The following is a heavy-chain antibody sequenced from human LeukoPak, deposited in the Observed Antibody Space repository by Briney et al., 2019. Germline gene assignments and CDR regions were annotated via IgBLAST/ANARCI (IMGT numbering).Heavy chain of an antibody. V-gene: IGHV3-15*01. D-gene: IGHD3-9*01. CDR2: IRSKTDGGTT. Sequence: GESLRLSCAASGFTFSNAYISWVRQAPGKGLEWVARIRSKTDGGTTDYAAPMKGRFTISRDDSKNTLYLQMNSLKTEDTAVYYCTTSPYYDILTGYYTLKGVFQQWGQGTPVTVSS. CDR1: GFTFSNAY. CDR3: TTSPYYDILTGYYTLKGVFQQ. J-gene: IGHJ1*01.